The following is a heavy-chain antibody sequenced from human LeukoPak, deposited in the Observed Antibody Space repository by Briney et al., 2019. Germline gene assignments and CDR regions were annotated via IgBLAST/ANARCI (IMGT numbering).Heavy chain of an antibody. CDR2: ISHSGST. CDR1: GGSISSPYW. D-gene: IGHD2-15*01. Sequence: SETLSLTCGVSGGSISSPYWWSWVRQSPGKGLEWIGEISHSGSTNYNPPLKSRVTISVDKSKNLFSLNLNSVTTADTAVYYCAREGGCSDGSCYAFDLWGQGTPATVSS. J-gene: IGHJ4*02. CDR3: AREGGCSDGSCYAFDL. V-gene: IGHV4-4*02.